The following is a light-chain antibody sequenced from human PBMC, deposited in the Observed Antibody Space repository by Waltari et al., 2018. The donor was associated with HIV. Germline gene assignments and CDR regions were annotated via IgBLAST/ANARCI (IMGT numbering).Light chain of an antibody. CDR3: QQYDTWPPKT. J-gene: IGKJ1*01. CDR1: QNIGTN. V-gene: IGKV3-15*01. CDR2: GVS. Sequence: EIVMTQSPATLSVSPGERATLSCRASQNIGTNLAWYQQKPGQAPRLLIYGVSTRATGIPARFSGSGAGTEFTLAISSLQAEDFAVYYCQQYDTWPPKTFGQGTKVEIK.